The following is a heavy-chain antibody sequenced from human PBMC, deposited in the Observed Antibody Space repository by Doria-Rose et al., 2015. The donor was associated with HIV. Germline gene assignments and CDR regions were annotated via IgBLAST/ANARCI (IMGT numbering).Heavy chain of an antibody. J-gene: IGHJ4*02. Sequence: QVTLKESGPALVKPTETLTLTCTVSGVSLSSPGMGVSWIRQPPGKALEWLANIFSDDERSYKTSLNISLTISRGTSKSQAVLTMTDMDPVDTATYYCARIKSSRWYHKYYFDFWGQGTLVIVSA. CDR1: GVSLSSPGMG. D-gene: IGHD6-13*01. V-gene: IGHV2-26*01. CDR2: IFSDDER. CDR3: ARIKSSRWYHKYYFDF.